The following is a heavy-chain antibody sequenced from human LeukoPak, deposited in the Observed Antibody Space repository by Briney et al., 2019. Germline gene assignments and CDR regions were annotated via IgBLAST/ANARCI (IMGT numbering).Heavy chain of an antibody. CDR3: ARHQWHYYYYMGV. Sequence: SETLSLTCTVSGGPISSSSYYWGWIRQPPGKGLEWIGSIYYSGDTYYNPSLKSRRVTISVDTSKNQFSLRLNSVTAADTAVYYCARHQWHYYYYMGVWGKGSTVTVSS. CDR1: GGPISSSSYY. D-gene: IGHD6-19*01. J-gene: IGHJ6*03. CDR2: IYYSGDT. V-gene: IGHV4-39*01.